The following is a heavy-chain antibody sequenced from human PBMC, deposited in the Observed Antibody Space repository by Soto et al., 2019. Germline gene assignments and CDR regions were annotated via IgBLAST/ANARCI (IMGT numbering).Heavy chain of an antibody. Sequence: EVQLVESGGGLVKPGGSLRLSCAASGFTFSNAWMNWVRQAPGKGLEWVGRIKSKTDGGTADYAAPVKGRFTISRDDSKNTRYLQMDSLITDDTAVYYCTAQKCSGGSCYSGYYYYGLDVWGQGTTVSVSS. V-gene: IGHV3-15*07. J-gene: IGHJ6*02. CDR3: TAQKCSGGSCYSGYYYYGLDV. D-gene: IGHD2-15*01. CDR2: IKSKTDGGTA. CDR1: GFTFSNAW.